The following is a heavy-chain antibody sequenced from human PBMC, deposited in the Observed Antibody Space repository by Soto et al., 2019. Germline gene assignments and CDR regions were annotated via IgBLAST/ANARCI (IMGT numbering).Heavy chain of an antibody. CDR1: GFSLSTSGVG. CDR2: IYWNDDK. J-gene: IGHJ6*02. Sequence: KESGPTLVKPTQTLTLTCTFSGFSLSTSGVGVGWIRQPPGKALEWLALIYWNDDKRYSPSLKSRLTITKDTSKNQVVLTMTNMDPVDTATYYCAHLFYSNYPYYYYYYGMDVWGQGTTVTVSS. V-gene: IGHV2-5*01. D-gene: IGHD4-4*01. CDR3: AHLFYSNYPYYYYYYGMDV.